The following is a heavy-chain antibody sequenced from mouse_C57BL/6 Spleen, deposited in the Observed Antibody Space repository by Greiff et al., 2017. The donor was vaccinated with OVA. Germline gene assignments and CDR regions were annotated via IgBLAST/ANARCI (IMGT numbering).Heavy chain of an antibody. Sequence: VQLQQSGAELARPGASVKMSCKASGYTFTSYTMHWVKQRPGQGLEWIGYINPSSGYTKYNQKFKDKATLTADKSSSTAYMQLSSLTSEDSAVYYCARAYDYDVGYYAMDYWGQGTSVTVSS. CDR2: INPSSGYT. CDR1: GYTFTSYT. V-gene: IGHV1-4*01. D-gene: IGHD2-4*01. J-gene: IGHJ4*01. CDR3: ARAYDYDVGYYAMDY.